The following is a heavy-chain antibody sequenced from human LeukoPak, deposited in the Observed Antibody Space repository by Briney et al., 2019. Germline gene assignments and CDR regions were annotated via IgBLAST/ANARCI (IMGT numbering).Heavy chain of an antibody. D-gene: IGHD3-10*01. CDR1: GGSFSGYY. CDR3: ARHVPGGFDY. Sequence: SETLSLTCAVYGGSFSGYYWSWIRQPPGKGLEWIGYIYYSGSTNYNPSLKSRVTISVDTSKNQFSLKLSSVTAADTAVYYCARHVPGGFDYWGQGTLVTVSS. V-gene: IGHV4-59*08. J-gene: IGHJ4*02. CDR2: IYYSGST.